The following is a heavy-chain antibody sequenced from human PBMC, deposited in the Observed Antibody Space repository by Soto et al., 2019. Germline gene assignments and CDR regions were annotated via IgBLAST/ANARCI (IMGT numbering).Heavy chain of an antibody. J-gene: IGHJ6*02. D-gene: IGHD3-10*01. V-gene: IGHV4-31*03. CDR3: ARVFGFGGMDV. CDR1: GGSISSGGYY. CDR2: IYYSGST. Sequence: QVQLQESGPGLVKPSQTLSLTCTVSGGSISSGGYYWSWIRQHPGKGLEWIGYIYYSGSTYYNPSPKXRXTXSXXTSKNQFSLKLSSVTAADTAVDYCARVFGFGGMDVWGQGTTVTVSS.